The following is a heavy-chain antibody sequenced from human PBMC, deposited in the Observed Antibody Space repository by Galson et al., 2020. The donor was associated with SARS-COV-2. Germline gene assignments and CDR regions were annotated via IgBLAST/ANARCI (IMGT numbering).Heavy chain of an antibody. D-gene: IGHD3-10*01. V-gene: IGHV3-11*06. Sequence: GGSLRLSCAASGFIFSDSYMSWIRQAPGRGLEWVSYISSDTTYTKYTDSVEGRFTVSRDNAKNSLILQMNSLRPEDTAVYYCVRGPSVATVRQVHNMFDSWGQGTLVTVSS. CDR3: VRGPSVATVRQVHNMFDS. J-gene: IGHJ4*02. CDR2: ISSDTTYT. CDR1: GFIFSDSY.